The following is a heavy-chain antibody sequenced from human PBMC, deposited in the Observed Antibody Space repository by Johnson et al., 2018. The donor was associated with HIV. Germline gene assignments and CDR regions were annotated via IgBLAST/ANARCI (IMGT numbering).Heavy chain of an antibody. V-gene: IGHV3-11*04. D-gene: IGHD1-26*01. J-gene: IGHJ3*02. Sequence: QMQLVESGGGLVQPGGSLRLSCAASGFTFSDYYMSRIRQAPGKGLEWVSYISCSGCSIYADSVKGRFTISRDNAKNSLYLQMNSLRAEDTAVYYCASAKSGSFDAFDIWGQGTMVTVSS. CDR2: ISCSGCSI. CDR3: ASAKSGSFDAFDI. CDR1: GFTFSDYY.